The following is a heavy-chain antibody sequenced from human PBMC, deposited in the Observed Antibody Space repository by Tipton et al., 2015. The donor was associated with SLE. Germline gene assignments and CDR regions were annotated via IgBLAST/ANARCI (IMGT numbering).Heavy chain of an antibody. J-gene: IGHJ6*03. Sequence: LRLSCAVYGGSFSGYYWSWTRQSPGKGLEWIGDINHSGSTNYNPSLKSRVSISVDTSKNQFSLKLSSVTAADTVVYYCARDKKAPSYYYYYMDVWGKGTTVTVSS. CDR2: INHSGST. CDR1: GGSFSGYY. V-gene: IGHV4-34*01. CDR3: ARDKKAPSYYYYYMDV.